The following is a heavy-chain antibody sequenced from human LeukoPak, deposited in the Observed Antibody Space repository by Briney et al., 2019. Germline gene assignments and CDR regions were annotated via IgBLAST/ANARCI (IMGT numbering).Heavy chain of an antibody. J-gene: IGHJ4*02. CDR1: GYSVTELS. D-gene: IGHD3-3*01. CDR2: FDPEEAKM. V-gene: IGHV1-24*01. CDR3: ATRSGDFWSGYVD. Sequence: ASVRVSCKVSGYSVTELSMQWVRQAPGKGLECLGGFDPEEAKMVYAQKFQGRVTMTEDTSTDTAYMELRGLTSEDTAVYYCATRSGDFWSGYVDWGQRTLVAVSS.